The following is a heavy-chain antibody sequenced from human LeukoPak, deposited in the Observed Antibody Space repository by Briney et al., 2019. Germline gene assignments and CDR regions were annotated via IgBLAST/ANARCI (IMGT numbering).Heavy chain of an antibody. D-gene: IGHD3-10*01. CDR3: ARARITMVRGVITNNWFDP. Sequence: ASVKVSCKASGGTFSSYAISWVRQAPGQGLEWMGGIIPIFGTANYAQKFQGRVTMTRDTSTSTVYMELSSLRSEDTAVYYCARARITMVRGVITNNWFDPWGQGTLVTVSS. CDR1: GGTFSSYA. CDR2: IIPIFGTA. V-gene: IGHV1-69*05. J-gene: IGHJ5*02.